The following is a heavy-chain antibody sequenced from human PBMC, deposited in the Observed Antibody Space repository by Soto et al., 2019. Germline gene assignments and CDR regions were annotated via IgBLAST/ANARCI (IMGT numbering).Heavy chain of an antibody. J-gene: IGHJ3*02. CDR3: AVALDAFDI. Sequence: QVQLVESGGGVVQPGRSLRLSCAASGFTFSSYAMHWVRQAPGKGLEWVAVISYDGSNKYYADSVKGRFTISRDNSKNTLYLIMNSLRAEDKAVYYCAVALDAFDIWGQGKMVTVSS. CDR2: ISYDGSNK. V-gene: IGHV3-30-3*01. CDR1: GFTFSSYA.